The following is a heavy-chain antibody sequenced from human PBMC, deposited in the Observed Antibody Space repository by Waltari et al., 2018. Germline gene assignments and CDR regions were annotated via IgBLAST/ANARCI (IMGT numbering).Heavy chain of an antibody. J-gene: IGHJ3*02. CDR2: ISWNSGSI. Sequence: EVQLVESGGGLVQPGRSLRLSCAASGFTFDDYAMPWVRQAPGKGLEWVSGISWNSGSIGYADSVKGRFTISRDNAKNSLYLQMNSLRAEDTALYYCAKEKVAAAGTGAFDIWGQGTMVTVSS. CDR3: AKEKVAAAGTGAFDI. V-gene: IGHV3-9*01. D-gene: IGHD6-13*01. CDR1: GFTFDDYA.